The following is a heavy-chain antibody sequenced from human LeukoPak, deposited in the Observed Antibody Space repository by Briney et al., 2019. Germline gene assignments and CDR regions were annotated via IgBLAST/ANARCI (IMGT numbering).Heavy chain of an antibody. CDR2: ISGSGGST. Sequence: GGSLRLSCAASGFSISGYAMSWVRRAPGKRLEWVSGISGSGGSTDYADSVKGRFIISRDNSKNTLYLQMNSLRAEDTAVYYCAKEWMRLSLWGQGTMVTVSS. V-gene: IGHV3-23*01. CDR1: GFSISGYA. D-gene: IGHD5-18*01. J-gene: IGHJ4*02. CDR3: AKEWMRLSL.